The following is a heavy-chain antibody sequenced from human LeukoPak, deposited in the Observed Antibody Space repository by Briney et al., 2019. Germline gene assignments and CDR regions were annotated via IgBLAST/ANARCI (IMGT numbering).Heavy chain of an antibody. CDR3: ARDGKFGGESPGDCFDI. Sequence: GGSLRLSCPGAGFTFSTYALNWVRQAPGKGLEWVSVISGSGDTTNYAGSVKGRFTISRDNSKNTLYLQMHSLRAEDAAVYYCARDGKFGGESPGDCFDIWGQGTMVTVSS. CDR2: ISGSGDTT. D-gene: IGHD2-21*01. J-gene: IGHJ3*02. CDR1: GFTFSTYA. V-gene: IGHV3-23*01.